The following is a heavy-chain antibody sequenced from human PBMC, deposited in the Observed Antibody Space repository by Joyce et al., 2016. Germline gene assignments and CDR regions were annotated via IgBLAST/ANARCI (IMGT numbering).Heavy chain of an antibody. Sequence: QVTLRESGPALVKPTQTLTLTCTFSGFSLSSSGMCVSWIRQPPGKALEWLALIDWDGYKYSNTSLKTRLTISKDTSKNQVVLTMTNMDPMDTATYYCARRPFYYEGGGLRGAFDIWGQGTMVIVSS. D-gene: IGHD3-22*01. CDR2: IDWDGYK. V-gene: IGHV2-70*01. J-gene: IGHJ3*02. CDR1: GFSLSSSGMC. CDR3: ARRPFYYEGGGLRGAFDI.